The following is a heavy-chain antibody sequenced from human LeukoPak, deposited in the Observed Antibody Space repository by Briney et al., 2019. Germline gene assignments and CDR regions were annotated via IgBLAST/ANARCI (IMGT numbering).Heavy chain of an antibody. CDR2: MNADGQEA. CDR3: ARWRWRQSEFDS. CDR1: GFTFSSYS. V-gene: IGHV3-7*01. J-gene: IGHJ4*02. D-gene: IGHD5-24*01. Sequence: PGGSLRLSCAASGFTFSSYSMGWVRQAPGKGLECVANMNADGQEAYCVASVKGRFTISRDNARNSLFLQMNSLRVEDTAIYYCARWRWRQSEFDSWGQGTLVTVSS.